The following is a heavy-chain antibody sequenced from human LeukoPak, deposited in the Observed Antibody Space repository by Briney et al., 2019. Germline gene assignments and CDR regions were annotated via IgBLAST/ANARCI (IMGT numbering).Heavy chain of an antibody. CDR3: ARGGPAAGRFDY. Sequence: PGGSLRLSCAASGFTFSSYEMNWVRQAPGKGLEWVSVIYSGGSTYYADSVKGRFTISRDNSKNTLYLQMNSLRAEDPAVYYCARGGPAAGRFDYWGQGTLVTVSS. J-gene: IGHJ4*02. V-gene: IGHV3-66*01. CDR2: IYSGGST. CDR1: GFTFSSYE. D-gene: IGHD6-13*01.